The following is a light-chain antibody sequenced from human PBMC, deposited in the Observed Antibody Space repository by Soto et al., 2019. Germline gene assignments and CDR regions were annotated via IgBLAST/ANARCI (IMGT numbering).Light chain of an antibody. Sequence: QSVLTQPRSVSGSPGQSVTISCTGTSSDVGGYNYVSWYQQHPGKAPKLMIYEVSKQPSGVPDRFSGSKSGNTASLTIYGFQAGDEADYYCCSYAGSYTYVFGTGTKVTVL. CDR2: EVS. J-gene: IGLJ1*01. V-gene: IGLV2-11*01. CDR3: CSYAGSYTYV. CDR1: SSDVGGYNY.